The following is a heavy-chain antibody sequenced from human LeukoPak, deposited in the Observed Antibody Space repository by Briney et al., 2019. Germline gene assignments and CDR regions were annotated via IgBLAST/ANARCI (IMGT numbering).Heavy chain of an antibody. D-gene: IGHD4-17*01. CDR3: ARGDYGDYPLGY. V-gene: IGHV4-34*01. Sequence: SETLSPTCAVYGGSFSGYYWSWIRQPPGKGLEWIGEINHSGSTNYNPSLKSRVTISVDTSKNQFSLKLSSVTAADTAVYYCARGDYGDYPLGYWGQGTLVTVSS. J-gene: IGHJ4*02. CDR1: GGSFSGYY. CDR2: INHSGST.